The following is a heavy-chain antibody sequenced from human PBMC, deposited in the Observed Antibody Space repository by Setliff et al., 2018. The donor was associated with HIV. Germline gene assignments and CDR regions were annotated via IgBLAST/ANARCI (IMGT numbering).Heavy chain of an antibody. V-gene: IGHV3-74*01. CDR2: ITMEGSTKIYA. Sequence: GGSLRLSCATSGFTLSRYWMHWVRQVPGKGLIWVSRITMEGSTKIYANYADSVKGRFTISRDNAKNTLYLQMNSLRAEDTAVYFCARDPGGREFDYWGQGTPVTVSS. J-gene: IGHJ4*02. CDR3: ARDPGGREFDY. D-gene: IGHD1-26*01. CDR1: GFTLSRYW.